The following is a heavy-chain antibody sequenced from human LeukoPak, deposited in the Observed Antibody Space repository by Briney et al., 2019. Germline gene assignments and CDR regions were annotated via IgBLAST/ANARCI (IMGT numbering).Heavy chain of an antibody. V-gene: IGHV4-39*07. CDR2: IYYSGST. D-gene: IGHD3-3*01. CDR1: GGSISGSSYY. Sequence: SETLSLTCTVSGGSISGSSYYWGWIRQPPGKGLEWIGSIYYSGSTYYNPSLKSRVTISVDTSKNQFSLKLSSVTAADTAVYYCARGLGGYYCNLWGQGTLVTVSS. J-gene: IGHJ4*02. CDR3: ARGLGGYYCNL.